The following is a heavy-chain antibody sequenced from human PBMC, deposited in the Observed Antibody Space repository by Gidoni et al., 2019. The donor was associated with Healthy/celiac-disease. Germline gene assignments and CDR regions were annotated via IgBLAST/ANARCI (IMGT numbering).Heavy chain of an antibody. Sequence: QVQLVQSGAEVKKPGASVKASCKASGYTFTGYYMHWVRQAPGQGLEWMGWINPNSGGTNYAQKFQGWVTMTRDTSISTAYMELSRLRSDDTAVYYCARGSILVGATTSYYYYGMDVWGQGTTVTVSS. D-gene: IGHD1-26*01. CDR1: GYTFTGYY. CDR2: INPNSGGT. CDR3: ARGSILVGATTSYYYYGMDV. J-gene: IGHJ6*02. V-gene: IGHV1-2*04.